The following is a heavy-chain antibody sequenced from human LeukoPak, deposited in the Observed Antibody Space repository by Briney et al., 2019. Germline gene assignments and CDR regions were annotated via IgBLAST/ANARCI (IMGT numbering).Heavy chain of an antibody. CDR1: GFTFSSYW. CDR3: ARDHPPLYYYDSSGSIDY. CDR2: IKQDGSEK. Sequence: GGSLRLSCAASGFTFSSYWMSWVRQAPGKGLEWVANIKQDGSEKYYVDSVEGRFTISRDNAKNSLYLQMNSLRAEDTAVYYCARDHPPLYYYDSSGSIDYWGQGTLVTVSS. J-gene: IGHJ4*02. D-gene: IGHD3-22*01. V-gene: IGHV3-7*01.